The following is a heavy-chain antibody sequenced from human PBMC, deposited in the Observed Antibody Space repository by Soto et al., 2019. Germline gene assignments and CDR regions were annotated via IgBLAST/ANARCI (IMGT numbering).Heavy chain of an antibody. J-gene: IGHJ6*01. Sequence: QVQLVESGGGLVKPGGSLRLSCAASGITFSDYYMSWIRQAPGKGLEWVSYISSSGHYTEHADSVRGRFTSPRDNARTSLYLQRNSLRVEDTAGYDGARELDGMDVWGHGTTVTVSS. CDR2: ISSSGHYT. V-gene: IGHV3-11*05. CDR3: ARELDGMDV. CDR1: GITFSDYY.